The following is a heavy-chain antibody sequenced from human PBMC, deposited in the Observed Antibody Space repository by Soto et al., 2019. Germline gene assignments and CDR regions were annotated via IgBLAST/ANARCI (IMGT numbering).Heavy chain of an antibody. CDR1: GYTFKNYG. D-gene: IGHD3-9*01. CDR3: VLGGLETGYYRDMDY. CDR2: ISAYNGDT. J-gene: IGHJ4*02. Sequence: ASVKVSCKASGYTFKNYGINWVREAPGRGLEWVAWISAYNGDTSYAQHFQGRVTVTTETVTNTAYMELRSLRPDDTAVYFCVLGGLETGYYRDMDYWGQGTLVTVSS. V-gene: IGHV1-18*04.